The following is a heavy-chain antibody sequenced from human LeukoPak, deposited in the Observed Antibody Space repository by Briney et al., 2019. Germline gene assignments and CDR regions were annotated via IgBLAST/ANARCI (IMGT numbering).Heavy chain of an antibody. Sequence: GGSLRLSCAASGFTFDDYGMSWVRQAPGKGLEWVSGINWTGGSTGYADSVKGRFTISRDNAKNSLYLQMNSLRAEDTALYYCARPNGGYNAFDIWGQGTMVTVSS. J-gene: IGHJ3*02. CDR2: INWTGGST. D-gene: IGHD2-8*01. CDR1: GFTFDDYG. V-gene: IGHV3-20*04. CDR3: ARPNGGYNAFDI.